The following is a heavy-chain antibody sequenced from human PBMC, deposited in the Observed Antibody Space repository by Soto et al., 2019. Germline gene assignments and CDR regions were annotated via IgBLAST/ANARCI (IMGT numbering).Heavy chain of an antibody. CDR1: GYTFVSHG. D-gene: IGHD2-21*01. CDR2: ISADNGNG. J-gene: IGHJ4*02. CDR3: VRDAWQQSTGDI. Sequence: GASVKVSCKASGYTFVSHGISWVRQAPGQVFEWMGWISADNGNGNYAERFQDRVTMTMETSTSTVYMELRNLTYDDTAIYYCVRDAWQQSTGDIWGQGTLVTVSS. V-gene: IGHV1-18*01.